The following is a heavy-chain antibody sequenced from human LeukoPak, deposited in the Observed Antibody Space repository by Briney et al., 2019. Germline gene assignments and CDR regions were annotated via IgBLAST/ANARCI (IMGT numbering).Heavy chain of an antibody. CDR1: GFTFSSYA. CDR2: ISYDGSNK. J-gene: IGHJ3*02. Sequence: GRSLRLSCAASGFTFSSYAMHWVRQAPGKGLEWVAVISYDGSNKYYADSVKGRFTISRDNTKNTLYLQMNSLRAEDTAVYYCARDDGSGGAFDIWGQGTMVTVSS. CDR3: ARDDGSGGAFDI. V-gene: IGHV3-30-3*01. D-gene: IGHD6-19*01.